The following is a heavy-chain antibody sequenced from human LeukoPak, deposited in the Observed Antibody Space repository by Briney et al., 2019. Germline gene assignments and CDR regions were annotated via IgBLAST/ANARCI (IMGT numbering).Heavy chain of an antibody. Sequence: PSETLSLTCTVSGGSISGYYWSWLRQPPGKGLEWIGYIYSSGSTYSNLSLKSRVTISVDTSKNQFSLKLTSVNAADTAVYYCARAALVGATLFDWGQGTLVTVSS. CDR2: IYSSGST. D-gene: IGHD1-26*01. J-gene: IGHJ4*02. CDR3: ARAALVGATLFD. CDR1: GGSISGYY. V-gene: IGHV4-59*01.